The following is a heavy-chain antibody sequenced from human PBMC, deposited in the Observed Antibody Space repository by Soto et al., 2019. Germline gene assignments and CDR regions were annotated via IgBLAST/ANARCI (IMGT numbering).Heavy chain of an antibody. D-gene: IGHD1-1*01. V-gene: IGHV6-1*01. CDR2: XXYXSXXXN. CDR3: ARGINSAIDT. J-gene: IGHJ3*02. CDR1: GDSVSSHNVA. Sequence: SQALSLTCVISGDSVSSHNVAWNWIRQSQSRGLXWLGXXXYXSXXXNXXTXSVKSRTTINADTSKNQFSLQLASVTPEDTAVYYCARGINSAIDTWGQGTMLTVSS.